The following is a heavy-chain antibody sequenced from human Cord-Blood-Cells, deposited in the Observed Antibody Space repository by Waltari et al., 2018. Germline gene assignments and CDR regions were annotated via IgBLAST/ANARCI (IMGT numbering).Heavy chain of an antibody. D-gene: IGHD1-26*01. CDR2: IYHSGGT. CDR1: GYSISSGYY. CDR3: ARDIRWELLTSAFDI. J-gene: IGHJ3*02. V-gene: IGHV4-38-2*02. Sequence: QVQLQESGPGLVKPSETLSLTCAVSGYSISSGYYWGWIRQPPGKGLEWIGSIYHSGGTYYNPSLKSRVTISVDTSKNQFSLKLSSVTAADAAVYYCARDIRWELLTSAFDIWGQGTMVTVSS.